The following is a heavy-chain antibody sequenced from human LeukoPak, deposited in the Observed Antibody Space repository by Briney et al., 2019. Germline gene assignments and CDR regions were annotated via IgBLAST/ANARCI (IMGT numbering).Heavy chain of an antibody. Sequence: PGGSLRLSCAASGFTFTAYTINWVRQAPGKGLEWVSYISGSTTDIYYADSVKGRFTISRDNSKNTLYLQMNSLRAEDTAVYYCAREKILTGYYRYFDYWGQGTLVTVSS. J-gene: IGHJ4*02. CDR1: GFTFTAYT. V-gene: IGHV3-21*01. CDR3: AREKILTGYYRYFDY. D-gene: IGHD3-9*01. CDR2: ISGSTTDI.